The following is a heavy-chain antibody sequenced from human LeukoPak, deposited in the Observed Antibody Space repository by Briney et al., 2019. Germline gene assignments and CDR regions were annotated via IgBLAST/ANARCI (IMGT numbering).Heavy chain of an antibody. CDR1: GFNFSSYG. V-gene: IGHV3-30*18. D-gene: IGHD3-22*01. Sequence: GGSLRLSCAASGFNFSSYGMQWVRQAPGKGLEGVTLISYDGTDKYYAASVRGRFTISRDNSKNTLYLQMNSLRPEDTGVYYCAKDPQDFYGSSGYRPERYWGQGTLVTVSS. CDR3: AKDPQDFYGSSGYRPERY. CDR2: ISYDGTDK. J-gene: IGHJ4*02.